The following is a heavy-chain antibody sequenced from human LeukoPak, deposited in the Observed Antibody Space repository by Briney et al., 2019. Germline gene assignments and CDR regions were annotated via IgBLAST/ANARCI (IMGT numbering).Heavy chain of an antibody. CDR2: TSSSDAGT. J-gene: IGHJ4*02. D-gene: IGHD2-21*02. CDR1: GFTLSTYA. Sequence: PGGSLRLSCAASGFTLSTYAMSWVRQTPGKGLEWVAATSSSDAGTYHADSVRGRFTISRDNSKNTLYLQMNSLRAEDAAVYYCAKDFVVVPGNVNYFDYWGQGTLVTVSS. CDR3: AKDFVVVPGNVNYFDY. V-gene: IGHV3-23*01.